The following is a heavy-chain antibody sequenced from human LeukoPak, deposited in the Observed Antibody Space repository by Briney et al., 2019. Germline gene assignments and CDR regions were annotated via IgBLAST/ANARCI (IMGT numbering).Heavy chain of an antibody. Sequence: GGSLRLSCAASGFTFSSYAMSWVRQAPGKGLEWVSAISGSGGSTYYADSVKGRSTISRDNSKNTLYLQMNSLRAEDTAVYYCAKVGSRAVASGRLDYWGQGTLVTVSS. CDR1: GFTFSSYA. D-gene: IGHD6-19*01. J-gene: IGHJ4*02. CDR3: AKVGSRAVASGRLDY. V-gene: IGHV3-23*01. CDR2: ISGSGGST.